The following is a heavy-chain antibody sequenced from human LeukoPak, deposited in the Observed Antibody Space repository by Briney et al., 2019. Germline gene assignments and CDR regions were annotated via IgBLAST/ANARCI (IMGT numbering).Heavy chain of an antibody. D-gene: IGHD6-6*01. CDR1: GGSFSGYY. CDR3: ARGRARGYYFDY. Sequence: PSETPSLTCAVYGGSFSGYYWSWIRQPPGKGLEWIGEINHSGSTNYNPSLKSRVTISVDTSKNQCSLKLSSVTAADTAVYYCARGRARGYYFDYWGQGTLVTVSS. J-gene: IGHJ4*02. V-gene: IGHV4-34*01. CDR2: INHSGST.